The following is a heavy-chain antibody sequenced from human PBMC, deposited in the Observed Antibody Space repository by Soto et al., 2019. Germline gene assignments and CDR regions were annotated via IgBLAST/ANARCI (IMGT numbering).Heavy chain of an antibody. CDR1: GGSISSYY. D-gene: IGHD4-17*01. J-gene: IGHJ4*02. CDR2: IYYSGST. CDR3: ARNNGDYEDY. V-gene: IGHV4-59*01. Sequence: PSETLSLTCTVSGGSISSYYWSWIRQPPGKGLEWIGYIYYSGSTNSNPSLKSRVTISVDTSKNQFSLKLSSVTAADTAVYYCARNNGDYEDYWSQGTLVTVSA.